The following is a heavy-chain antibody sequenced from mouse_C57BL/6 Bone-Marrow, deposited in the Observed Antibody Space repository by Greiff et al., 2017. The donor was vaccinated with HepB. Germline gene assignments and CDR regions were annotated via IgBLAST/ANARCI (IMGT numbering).Heavy chain of an antibody. CDR1: GFTFSSYG. CDR2: ISSGGSYT. Sequence: EVKVVESGGDLVKPGGSLKLSCAASGFTFSSYGMSWVRQTPDKRLEWVATISSGGSYTYYPDSVKGRFTISRDNAKNTLYLQMSSLKSEDTAMYYCARPYYGSFAYWGQGTLVTVS. D-gene: IGHD1-1*01. CDR3: ARPYYGSFAY. V-gene: IGHV5-6*01. J-gene: IGHJ3*01.